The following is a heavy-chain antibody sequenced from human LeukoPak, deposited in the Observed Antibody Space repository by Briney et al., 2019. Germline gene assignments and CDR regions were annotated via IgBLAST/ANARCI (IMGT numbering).Heavy chain of an antibody. Sequence: GGSLRLSCAASGFTFSSYSMNWVRQAPGKGLEWVLSISSSSSYIYYADSVKGRFTISRDNAKNSLYLQMNSLRAEDTAVYYCARDVFGMGPYNYWGQGTLVTVSS. V-gene: IGHV3-21*01. CDR3: ARDVFGMGPYNY. J-gene: IGHJ4*02. CDR1: GFTFSSYS. D-gene: IGHD3-10*02. CDR2: ISSSSSYI.